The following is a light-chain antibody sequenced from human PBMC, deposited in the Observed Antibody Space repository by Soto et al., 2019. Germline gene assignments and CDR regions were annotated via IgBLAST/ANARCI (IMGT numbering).Light chain of an antibody. J-gene: IGKJ4*01. CDR2: KAS. V-gene: IGKV1-5*03. CDR1: QSISSW. CDR3: QQYDRYPVT. Sequence: DSQMTQSPSTLPASVGDRVTITCRASQSISSWLAWYQQKPGKAPKLLIYKASLLQSGVLSRFSGSGSGTEFTLTISSLQPEDFATYYCQQYDRYPVTFGGGTKVEVK.